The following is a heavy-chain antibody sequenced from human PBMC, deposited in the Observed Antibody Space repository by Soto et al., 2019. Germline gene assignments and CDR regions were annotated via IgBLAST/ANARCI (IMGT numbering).Heavy chain of an antibody. CDR2: IYYSGST. J-gene: IGHJ3*02. V-gene: IGHV4-39*01. CDR1: GGSISSSSYY. CDR3: ARQGVRITIFGVVIEADAFDI. Sequence: SETLSLTCTVSGGSISSSSYYWGWIRQPPGKGLEWIGSIYYSGSTYYNPSLKSRVTISVDTSKNQFSLMLSSVTAADTAVYYCARQGVRITIFGVVIEADAFDIWGQGTMVTVSS. D-gene: IGHD3-3*01.